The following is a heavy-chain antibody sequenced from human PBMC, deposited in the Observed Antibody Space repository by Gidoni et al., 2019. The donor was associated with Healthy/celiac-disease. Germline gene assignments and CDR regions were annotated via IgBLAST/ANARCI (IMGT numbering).Heavy chain of an antibody. D-gene: IGHD3-16*01. Sequence: QVQLVESGGGVVQPGRSLRLSCAASGFTFSSYGMHWVRQAPGKGLEWVAVISYDGSNKYYADSVKGRFTISRDNSKNTLYLQMNSLRAEDTAVYYCAKDQGGIEDYWGQGTLVTVSS. CDR2: ISYDGSNK. CDR3: AKDQGGIEDY. V-gene: IGHV3-30*18. J-gene: IGHJ4*02. CDR1: GFTFSSYG.